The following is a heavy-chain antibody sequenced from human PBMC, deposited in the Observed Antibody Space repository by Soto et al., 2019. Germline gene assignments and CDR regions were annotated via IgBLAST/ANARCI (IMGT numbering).Heavy chain of an antibody. CDR3: AKDEGGMVRGVMPFDY. CDR1: GFTFSSYA. J-gene: IGHJ4*02. D-gene: IGHD3-10*01. V-gene: IGHV3-23*01. CDR2: ISGSGGST. Sequence: EVQLLESGGGLVQPGGSLRLSCAASGFTFSSYAMSWVRQAPGKGLEWVSAISGSGGSTYYADSVKGRFTISRDNSKNTLYLQMNSLRAEDTAVYYCAKDEGGMVRGVMPFDYWGQGTLVTVSS.